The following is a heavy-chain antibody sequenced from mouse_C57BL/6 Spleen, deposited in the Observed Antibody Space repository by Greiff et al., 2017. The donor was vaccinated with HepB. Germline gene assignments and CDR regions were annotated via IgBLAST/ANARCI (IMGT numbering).Heavy chain of an antibody. CDR2: INPYNGGT. J-gene: IGHJ4*01. CDR1: GYTFTDYY. Sequence: EVQLQQSGPVLVKPGASVKMSCKASGYTFTDYYMNWVKQSHGKSLEWIGVINPYNGGTSYNQKFKGKATLTVDKSSSTAYMELNSLTSEDSAVYYCARPLITTDAMDYWGQGTSVTVSS. CDR3: ARPLITTDAMDY. V-gene: IGHV1-19*01. D-gene: IGHD1-1*01.